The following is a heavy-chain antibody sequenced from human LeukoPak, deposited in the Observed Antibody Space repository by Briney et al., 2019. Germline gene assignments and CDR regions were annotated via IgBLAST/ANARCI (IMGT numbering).Heavy chain of an antibody. CDR1: GGSISSYY. V-gene: IGHV4-59*08. CDR3: ARHVIGDHFVY. J-gene: IGHJ4*02. Sequence: PSETLSLTCTVSGGSISSYYWSWIRQPPGKGLEWIGYIYYSGSTNYNPSLKSRVTISVDTSKNQFSLKLSSVTAADTAVYYCARHVIGDHFVYWGQGTLVTVSS. D-gene: IGHD4-17*01. CDR2: IYYSGST.